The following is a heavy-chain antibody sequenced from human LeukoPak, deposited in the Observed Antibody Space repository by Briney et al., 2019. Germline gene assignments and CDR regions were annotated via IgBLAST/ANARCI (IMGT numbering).Heavy chain of an antibody. CDR3: ARAQRHYPYYYDSSGYYTPWFY. J-gene: IGHJ4*02. CDR2: IYYSGST. D-gene: IGHD3-22*01. V-gene: IGHV4-39*07. Sequence: SETLSLTCTVSGGSISSSSYYWGWIRQPPGKGLEWIGSIYYSGSTYYNPSLKSRVTISVDTSKNQFSLKLSSVTAADTAVYYCARAQRHYPYYYDSSGYYTPWFYWGQGTLVTVSS. CDR1: GGSISSSSYY.